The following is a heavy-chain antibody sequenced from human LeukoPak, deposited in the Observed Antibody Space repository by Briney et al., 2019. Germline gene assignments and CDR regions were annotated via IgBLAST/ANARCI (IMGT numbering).Heavy chain of an antibody. CDR1: GFTFDDYA. Sequence: PGRSLRLSCAASGFTFDDYAMHWVRQAPGKGLEWVGRIKSKTDGGTTDYAAPVKGRFTISRDDSKNTLYLQMNSLKTEDTAVYYCTTAPYYYGSPYGDYWGQGTLVTVSS. V-gene: IGHV3-15*01. CDR2: IKSKTDGGTT. CDR3: TTAPYYYGSPYGDY. J-gene: IGHJ4*02. D-gene: IGHD3-10*01.